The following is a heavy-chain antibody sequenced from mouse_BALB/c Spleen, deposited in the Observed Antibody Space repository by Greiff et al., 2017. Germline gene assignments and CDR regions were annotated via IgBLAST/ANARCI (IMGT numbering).Heavy chain of an antibody. CDR2: ISYSGST. CDR3: ARGDMIPIFAY. J-gene: IGHJ3*01. Sequence: EVKLMESGPGLVKPSQSLSLTCTVTGYSITSDYAWNWIRQFPGNKLEWMGYISYSGSTSYNPSLKSRISITRDTSKNQFFLQLNSVTTEDTATYYCARGDMIPIFAYWGQGTLVTVSA. CDR1: GYSITSDYA. D-gene: IGHD2-4*01. V-gene: IGHV3-2*02.